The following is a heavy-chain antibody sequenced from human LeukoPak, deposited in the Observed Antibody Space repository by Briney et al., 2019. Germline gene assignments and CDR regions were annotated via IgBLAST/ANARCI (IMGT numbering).Heavy chain of an antibody. J-gene: IGHJ4*02. CDR1: GYTCTDYA. CDR2: INTDTGNP. V-gene: IGHV7-4-1*02. CDR3: AREGSAWGRGELSPYPDY. D-gene: IGHD3-16*02. Sequence: ASVKLSCNASGYTCTDYAIDWVRQAPGQRLEWMGWINTDTGNPTYVQAFTARFVFSLDTSVSTAYLQITSLTAEDTAVYYCAREGSAWGRGELSPYPDYWGQGTLVTVSS.